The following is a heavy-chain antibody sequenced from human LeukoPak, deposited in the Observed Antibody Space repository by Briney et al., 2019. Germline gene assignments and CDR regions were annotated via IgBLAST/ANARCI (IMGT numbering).Heavy chain of an antibody. V-gene: IGHV4-61*02. CDR1: GGSINSGTYY. J-gene: IGHJ6*03. CDR3: ARCIAANMDV. Sequence: NPSETLSLTCTVSGGSINSGTYYWSWIRQPAGKGLEWIGRIYTSGSTHYNPSLKSRVTISVDTSKNQFSLKLSSVTAADTAVYYCARCIAANMDVWGKGTTVTVSS. D-gene: IGHD6-13*01. CDR2: IYTSGST.